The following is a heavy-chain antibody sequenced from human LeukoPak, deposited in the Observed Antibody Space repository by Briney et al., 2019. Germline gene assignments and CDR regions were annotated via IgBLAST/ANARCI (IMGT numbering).Heavy chain of an antibody. CDR1: GFTFNTYA. D-gene: IGHD3-10*01. Sequence: PGGSLRLSCAASGFTFNTYAMHWVRQAPGKGLEWVAVISDNGRRQYYADSVKGRFTISRDNSKNMLYLQMNSLRVEDTAVYYCARELRLRGYFGYWGQGTLVTVSS. V-gene: IGHV3-30*04. CDR3: ARELRLRGYFGY. J-gene: IGHJ4*02. CDR2: ISDNGRRQ.